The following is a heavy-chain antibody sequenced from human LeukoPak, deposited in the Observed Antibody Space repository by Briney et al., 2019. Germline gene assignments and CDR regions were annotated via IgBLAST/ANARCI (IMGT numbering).Heavy chain of an antibody. CDR2: ISGSGGST. J-gene: IGHJ3*02. CDR3: AKDQWDIVVVPAAIPDAFDI. CDR1: GFTFSSYA. V-gene: IGHV3-23*01. D-gene: IGHD2-2*01. Sequence: GGSLRLSCAASGFTFSSYAMSWVRQAPGKGLEWVSAISGSGGSTYYADSVKGRFTISRDNSKNTLYLQMNSLRAEDTDVYYCAKDQWDIVVVPAAIPDAFDIWGQGTMVTVSS.